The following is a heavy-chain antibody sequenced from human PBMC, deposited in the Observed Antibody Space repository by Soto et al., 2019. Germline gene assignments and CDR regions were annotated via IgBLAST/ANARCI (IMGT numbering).Heavy chain of an antibody. CDR1: GGSISSYY. Sequence: SETLSLTCTVSGGSISSYYCSWIRQPPGKGLEWIGYIYYSGSTNYNPSLKSRVTISVDTSKNQFSLKLSSVTAADTAVYYCARDSRHDFWSGYYYPTFDYWGQGTLVTVSS. CDR2: IYYSGST. V-gene: IGHV4-59*01. D-gene: IGHD3-3*01. J-gene: IGHJ4*02. CDR3: ARDSRHDFWSGYYYPTFDY.